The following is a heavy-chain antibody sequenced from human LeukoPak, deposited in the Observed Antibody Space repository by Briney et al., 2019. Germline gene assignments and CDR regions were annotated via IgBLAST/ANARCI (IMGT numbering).Heavy chain of an antibody. V-gene: IGHV4-59*08. Sequence: SSETLSLTCTVSGGSISSYYWSWIRQPPGKGLEWIGYIYYSGSTNYNPSLKSRVTISVDTSKNQFSLKLSSATAADTAVYYCARTFGYSSGWYYFDYWGQGTLVTVSS. D-gene: IGHD6-19*01. CDR3: ARTFGYSSGWYYFDY. J-gene: IGHJ4*02. CDR2: IYYSGST. CDR1: GGSISSYY.